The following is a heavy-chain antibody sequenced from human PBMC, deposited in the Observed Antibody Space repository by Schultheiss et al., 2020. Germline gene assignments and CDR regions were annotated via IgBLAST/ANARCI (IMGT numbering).Heavy chain of an antibody. J-gene: IGHJ4*02. CDR2: TAFDGRDQ. D-gene: IGHD4-17*01. V-gene: IGHV3-30*03. CDR1: GFTFSSYG. CDR3: ARAYDYGDPDY. Sequence: GGSLRLSCAASGFTFSSYGMHWVRQAPGKGLEWVAVTAFDGRDQDYADSVKGRFTISRDNFNNTVHLQLDSLRPDDTAVYFCARAYDYGDPDYWGQGTLVTVSS.